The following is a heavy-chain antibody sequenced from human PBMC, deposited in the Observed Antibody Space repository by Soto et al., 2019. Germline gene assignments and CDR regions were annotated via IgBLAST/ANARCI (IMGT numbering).Heavy chain of an antibody. J-gene: IGHJ3*02. CDR1: GYTFTSYD. CDR2: MNPNSGNT. CDR3: ASPARNYDFWSGYSFDI. V-gene: IGHV1-8*01. D-gene: IGHD3-3*01. Sequence: GASVKVSCKASGYTFTSYDINWVRQATGQGLEWMGWMNPNSGNTGYAQKFQGRVTMTRNTSISTAYMELSSLRSEDTAVYYCASPARNYDFWSGYSFDIWGQGTMVTV.